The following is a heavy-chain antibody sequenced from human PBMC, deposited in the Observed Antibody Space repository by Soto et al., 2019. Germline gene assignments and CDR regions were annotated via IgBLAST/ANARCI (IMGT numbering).Heavy chain of an antibody. CDR3: ARMAGGTIVDY. J-gene: IGHJ4*02. Sequence: GESLKISCKVSGYTFTDYWIAWVRQMPGKGLEWMGIIYPGDSDTRYSPSFQGQVTVSADKSINTAYLQWTSLKASDTAIYYCARMAGGTIVDYWGQGTLVTVSS. CDR1: GYTFTDYW. D-gene: IGHD3-16*01. CDR2: IYPGDSDT. V-gene: IGHV5-51*01.